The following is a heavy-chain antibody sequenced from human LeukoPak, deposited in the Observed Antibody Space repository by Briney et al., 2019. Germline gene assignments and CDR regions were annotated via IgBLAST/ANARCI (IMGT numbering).Heavy chain of an antibody. Sequence: GGSLRLSCAASGFTFSDYAMSWVRQTPGKGLEWVSAIGGSGGPTYYADSVKGRFTISRDNFENTLFLQMSSLRAEGTAVYYCARDDGSYVVYWGQGTLVTVSS. V-gene: IGHV3-23*01. CDR1: GFTFSDYA. D-gene: IGHD1-26*01. CDR3: ARDDGSYVVY. J-gene: IGHJ4*02. CDR2: IGGSGGPT.